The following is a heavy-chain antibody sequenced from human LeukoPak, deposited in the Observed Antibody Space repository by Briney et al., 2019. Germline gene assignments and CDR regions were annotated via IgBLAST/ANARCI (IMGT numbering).Heavy chain of an antibody. CDR1: GYTFTAYY. CDR3: ARVLSIQLWLPWFDP. J-gene: IGHJ5*02. Sequence: ASVRVSCKASGYTFTAYYMHWVRQAPGQGLEWMGWINPNSGGTNYAQKFQGRVTMTRDTSISTAYMELSRLRSDDTAVYYCARVLSIQLWLPWFDPWGQGTLVTVSS. V-gene: IGHV1-2*02. CDR2: INPNSGGT. D-gene: IGHD5-18*01.